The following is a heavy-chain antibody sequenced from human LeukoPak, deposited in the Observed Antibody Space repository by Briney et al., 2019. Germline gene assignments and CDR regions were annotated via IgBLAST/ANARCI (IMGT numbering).Heavy chain of an antibody. CDR2: IYYSGST. CDR3: AREGRDGYKFDY. J-gene: IGHJ4*02. V-gene: IGHV4-59*01. CDR1: GGSISSYY. D-gene: IGHD5-24*01. Sequence: SETLSLTCTVSGGSISSYYWSWIRQPPGKGLEWIGYIYYSGSTNYNPSLKSRVTISVDMSKNQFSLKLSSVTAADTAVYYCAREGRDGYKFDYWGQGTLVTVSS.